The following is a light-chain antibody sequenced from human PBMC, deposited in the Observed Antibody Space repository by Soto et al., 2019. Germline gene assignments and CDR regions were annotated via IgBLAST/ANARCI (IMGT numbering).Light chain of an antibody. CDR2: GAS. Sequence: EIVLTQSPGTLSLSPGARATLSCRASQSVSSSYLAWYQQKPGQAPRLLIYGASSRATGIPDRFSGSGSGTDFTLTISRLEPEDFAVYYCQQYGSSPRVTFGQGTKVEIK. V-gene: IGKV3-20*01. CDR1: QSVSSSY. CDR3: QQYGSSPRVT. J-gene: IGKJ1*01.